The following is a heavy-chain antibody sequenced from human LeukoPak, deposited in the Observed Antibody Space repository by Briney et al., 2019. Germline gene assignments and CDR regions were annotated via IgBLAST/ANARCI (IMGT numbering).Heavy chain of an antibody. CDR1: GYTFTGYY. V-gene: IGHV1-2*02. J-gene: IGHJ4*02. Sequence: ASVKVSXKASGYTFTGYYMHWVRQAPGQGLEWMGWINPNSGGTNYAQKFQGRVTMTRDTSISTAYMELSRLRSDDTAVYYCARTRTVTTTLIGYWGQGTLVTVSS. CDR2: INPNSGGT. CDR3: ARTRTVTTTLIGY. D-gene: IGHD4-11*01.